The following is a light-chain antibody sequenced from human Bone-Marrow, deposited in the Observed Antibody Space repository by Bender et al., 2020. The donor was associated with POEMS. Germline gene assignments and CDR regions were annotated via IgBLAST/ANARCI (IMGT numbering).Light chain of an antibody. J-gene: IGLJ2*01. Sequence: SCALTQTPAVSVSPGQTARITCSADALADEYAYWYQQKAGQAPVLVIFKGNERASGIPARFSGSTSGTTVTLTISAVQAEDEADYYCQSSDSSGTVIFGGGTKLTVL. CDR2: KGN. CDR3: QSSDSSGTVI. V-gene: IGLV3-25*03. CDR1: ALADEY.